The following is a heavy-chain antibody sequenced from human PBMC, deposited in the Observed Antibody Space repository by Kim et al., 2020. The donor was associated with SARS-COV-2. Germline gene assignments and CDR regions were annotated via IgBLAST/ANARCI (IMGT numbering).Heavy chain of an antibody. V-gene: IGHV4-31*02. J-gene: IGHJ4*02. Sequence: SGSTYYHPSLKSRVTISVDTSKNQFSLKLSSVTAADTAVYYCARCGTIDYWGQGTLVTVSS. D-gene: IGHD2-15*01. CDR2: SGST. CDR3: ARCGTIDY.